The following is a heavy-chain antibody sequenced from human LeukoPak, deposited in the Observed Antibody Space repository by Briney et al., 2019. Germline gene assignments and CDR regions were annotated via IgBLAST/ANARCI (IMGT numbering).Heavy chain of an antibody. Sequence: PGGSLRLSCAASGFTFSTYWMHWVRQAPGKGLVRVSRIKSDGSTNYADSVKGRFTISRDNAKNTVSLQMNSLRAEDTAVYYCARDRYGYNPFDYWGQGTLVTVSS. CDR3: ARDRYGYNPFDY. D-gene: IGHD5-24*01. CDR1: GFTFSTYW. J-gene: IGHJ4*02. CDR2: IKSDGST. V-gene: IGHV3-74*01.